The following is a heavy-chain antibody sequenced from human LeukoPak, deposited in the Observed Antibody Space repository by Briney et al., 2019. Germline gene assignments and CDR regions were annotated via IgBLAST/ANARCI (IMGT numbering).Heavy chain of an antibody. CDR2: INPSGGST. D-gene: IGHD2-15*01. CDR1: GYTFTSYY. J-gene: IGHJ3*02. Sequence: ASVKVSCKASGYTFTSYYMHWVRQAPGQGLEWMGIINPSGGSTSYAQKFQGRVTMTRDTSTSTVYMELGSLRSEDTAVYYCARDRGTDAFDIWGQGTMVTVSS. CDR3: ARDRGTDAFDI. V-gene: IGHV1-46*01.